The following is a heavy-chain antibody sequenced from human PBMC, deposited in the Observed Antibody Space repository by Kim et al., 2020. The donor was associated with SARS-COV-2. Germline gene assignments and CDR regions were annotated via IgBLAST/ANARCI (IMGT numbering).Heavy chain of an antibody. CDR3: ARRGPLWYFDL. J-gene: IGHJ2*01. CDR2: T. Sequence: TNYNPSLKRRGTISVDTSKNQFSLKLSSVTAADTAVYYCARRGPLWYFDLWGRGTLVTVSS. V-gene: IGHV4-59*01.